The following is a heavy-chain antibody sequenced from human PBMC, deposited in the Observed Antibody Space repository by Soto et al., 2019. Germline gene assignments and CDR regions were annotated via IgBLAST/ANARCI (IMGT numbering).Heavy chain of an antibody. J-gene: IGHJ5*02. CDR1: GGSISSYY. Sequence: QVQLQESGPGLVKPSETLSLTCTVSGGSISSYYWSWIRQPPGKGLEWIGYIYYSGSTNYNPALTSRVSIAVDTSKKQFSLKLRSVTAADTAVYCCARDLAAAAGTDLRNWFDPWRQGTLVTVSS. D-gene: IGHD6-13*01. CDR3: ARDLAAAAGTDLRNWFDP. CDR2: IYYSGST. V-gene: IGHV4-59*01.